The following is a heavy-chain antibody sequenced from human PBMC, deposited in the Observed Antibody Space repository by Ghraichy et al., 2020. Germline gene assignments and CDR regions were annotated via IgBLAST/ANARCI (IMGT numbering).Heavy chain of an antibody. CDR3: ARMAMCVMTDGSGTYYQFDP. CDR2: IDWDDDK. D-gene: IGHD3-10*01. J-gene: IGHJ5*02. Sequence: SGPTLVKPTQTLTLTCTFSGFSLSTSGMCVSWIRQPPGKALEWLARIDWDDDKYYSTSLKTRLTISKDTSKNQVVLTMTNMDPVDTATYYCARMAMCVMTDGSGTYYQFDPWGQGTLVTVSS. V-gene: IGHV2-70*11. CDR1: GFSLSTSGMC.